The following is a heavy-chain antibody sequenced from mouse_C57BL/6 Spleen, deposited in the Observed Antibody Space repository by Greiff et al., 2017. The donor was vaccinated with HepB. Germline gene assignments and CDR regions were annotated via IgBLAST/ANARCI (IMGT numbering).Heavy chain of an antibody. D-gene: IGHD1-1*01. CDR2: IDPSDSET. CDR1: GYTFTSYW. V-gene: IGHV1-52*01. J-gene: IGHJ2*01. CDR3: ARDEDYYGSSYDFDY. Sequence: QVQLKQPGAELVRPGSSVKLSCKASGYTFTSYWMHWVKQRPIQGLEWIGNIDPSDSETHYNQKFKDKATLTVDKSSSTAYMQLSSLTSEDSAVYYCARDEDYYGSSYDFDYWGQGTTLTVSS.